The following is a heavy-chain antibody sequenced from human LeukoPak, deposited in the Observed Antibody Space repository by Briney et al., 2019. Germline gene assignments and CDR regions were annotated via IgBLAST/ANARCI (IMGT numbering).Heavy chain of an antibody. D-gene: IGHD1-14*01. CDR3: ARGVEPLAANTLAY. J-gene: IGHJ4*02. V-gene: IGHV3-53*01. CDR1: AFTVITND. Sequence: AGSLRLSCAASAFTVITNDMTWVRQAPGKGREWVSVLYSDGNTKYADSLQGRSTISRDNSKNALYLEMNSLSPDDTAVYYCARGVEPLAANTLAYWGQGTLVTVSS. CDR2: LYSDGNT.